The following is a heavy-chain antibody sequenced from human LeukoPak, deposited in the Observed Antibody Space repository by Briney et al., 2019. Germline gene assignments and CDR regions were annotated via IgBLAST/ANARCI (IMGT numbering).Heavy chain of an antibody. CDR1: GGSISSYY. CDR3: ARGGGDYYYYMDV. V-gene: IGHV4-59*12. CDR2: IYYSGST. J-gene: IGHJ6*03. Sequence: SETLSLTCTVSGGSISSYYWSWIRQPPGKGLEWIGYIYYSGSTYYNPSLKSRVTISVDRSKNQFSLKLSSVTAADTAVYYCARGGGDYYYYMDVWGKGTTVTVSS.